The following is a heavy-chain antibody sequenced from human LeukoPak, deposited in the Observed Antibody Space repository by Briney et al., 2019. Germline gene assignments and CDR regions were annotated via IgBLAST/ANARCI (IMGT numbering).Heavy chain of an antibody. J-gene: IGHJ4*02. D-gene: IGHD4-17*01. CDR2: FYFSGST. CDR3: ARQSDYGFVY. CDR1: SGSISSNSYY. V-gene: IGHV4-39*01. Sequence: PSETLSLTCTVSSGSISSNSYYWGWIRQPPGKGLEWIAGFYFSGSTYYNPSLKSRVTIYVHTSKNQVSLNLNSVTAADTAVYYCARQSDYGFVYWGQGTLVTVSS.